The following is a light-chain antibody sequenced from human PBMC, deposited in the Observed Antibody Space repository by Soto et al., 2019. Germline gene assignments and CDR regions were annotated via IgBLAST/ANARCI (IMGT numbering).Light chain of an antibody. CDR3: QQYNAYLWT. J-gene: IGKJ1*01. CDR2: DAS. CDR1: QSLNRW. V-gene: IGKV1-5*01. Sequence: DMEMRQSPSSLSASVGDRVTITCRASQSLNRWLSWYQQKPGKAPKLLIYDASSLQSGVPSRFSGSGSGTEIALTISSRQHDDFSADYYQQYNAYLWTFGPGTKVDIK.